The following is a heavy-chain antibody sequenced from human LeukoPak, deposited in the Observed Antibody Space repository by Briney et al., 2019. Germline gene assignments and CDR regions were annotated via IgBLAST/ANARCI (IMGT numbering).Heavy chain of an antibody. CDR3: AKGTERSSWYYYYGMDV. V-gene: IGHV3-23*01. CDR2: ISGSGGST. Sequence: GSLRLSCAASGFTFSSYAMSWVRQAPGKGLEWVSAISGSGGSTYYADSVKGRFTISRDNSKNTLYLQMNSLRAEDTAVYYCAKGTERSSWYYYYGMDVWGQGTTVTVSS. J-gene: IGHJ6*02. CDR1: GFTFSSYA. D-gene: IGHD6-13*01.